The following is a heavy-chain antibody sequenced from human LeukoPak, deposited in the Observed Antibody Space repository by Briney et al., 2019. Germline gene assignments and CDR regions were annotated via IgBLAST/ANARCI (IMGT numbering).Heavy chain of an antibody. V-gene: IGHV3-48*02. CDR1: GFTFSVYS. Sequence: GGSLRLSCAASGFTFSVYSMNWVRQPPGMGLEWVSYITSNSATIQYADSVKGRFTISRDNAKNALSLQMNSLRDEDTAVYYCARSVGGHFDYWGQGMLVTVSS. J-gene: IGHJ4*02. D-gene: IGHD3-16*01. CDR2: ITSNSATI. CDR3: ARSVGGHFDY.